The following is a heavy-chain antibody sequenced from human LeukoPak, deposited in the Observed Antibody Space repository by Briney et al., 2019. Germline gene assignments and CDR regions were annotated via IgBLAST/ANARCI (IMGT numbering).Heavy chain of an antibody. CDR1: GFTFSSYA. Sequence: GGSLRLSCAASGFTFSSYAMHWVRQAPGKGLEWVAVISYDGSNKYYADSVKGRFTISRDNSKNTLYLQMNSLRAEDTAVYYCAKDGHSSSWQPPAYWYFDLWGRGTLVTVSS. CDR3: AKDGHSSSWQPPAYWYFDL. CDR2: ISYDGSNK. D-gene: IGHD6-13*01. J-gene: IGHJ2*01. V-gene: IGHV3-30-3*01.